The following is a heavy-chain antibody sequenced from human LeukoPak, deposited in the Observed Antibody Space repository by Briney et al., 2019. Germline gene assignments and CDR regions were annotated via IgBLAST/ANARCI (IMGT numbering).Heavy chain of an antibody. J-gene: IGHJ4*02. CDR1: GFSFRNYT. V-gene: IGHV3-23*01. Sequence: GGSLRLSCAVSGFSFRNYTMNWVRQAPGKGLEWVSAISGSGDSTYYADSVKGRFTISRDNSKNTLYLQMNSLRAEDTAVYYCAKVTVKYSGTYYFDFWGQGTLVTVSS. CDR3: AKVTVKYSGTYYFDF. D-gene: IGHD1-26*01. CDR2: ISGSGDST.